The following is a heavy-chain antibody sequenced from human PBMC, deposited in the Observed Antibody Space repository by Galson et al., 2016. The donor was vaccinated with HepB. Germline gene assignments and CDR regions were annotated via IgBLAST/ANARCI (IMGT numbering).Heavy chain of an antibody. V-gene: IGHV1-8*01. J-gene: IGHJ4*02. D-gene: IGHD6-19*01. Sequence: SCKASGYTFTSYDINWVRQAPGQGLEWMGWMNPKSGNTGFAQKFKGRVTMTRNTSISTAYMELRGLKSEDTAVYYCAGPIAVTAFGQKPLNYWGQGTLVTVPS. CDR1: GYTFTSYD. CDR3: AGPIAVTAFGQKPLNY. CDR2: MNPKSGNT.